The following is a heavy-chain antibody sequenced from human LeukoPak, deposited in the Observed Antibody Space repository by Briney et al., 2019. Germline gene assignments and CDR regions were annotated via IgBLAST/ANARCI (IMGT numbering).Heavy chain of an antibody. CDR1: GYTFTSYD. CDR3: ARNYGSGSYYNEDPDY. J-gene: IGHJ4*02. D-gene: IGHD3-10*01. Sequence: GASVKVSCKASGYTFTSYDINWVRQATGQGLEWMGWMNPNSGNTGYAQKFQGRVTMTRNTSISTAYMELSSLRSEDTAVYYCARNYGSGSYYNEDPDYWGQGTLVTVSS. V-gene: IGHV1-8*01. CDR2: MNPNSGNT.